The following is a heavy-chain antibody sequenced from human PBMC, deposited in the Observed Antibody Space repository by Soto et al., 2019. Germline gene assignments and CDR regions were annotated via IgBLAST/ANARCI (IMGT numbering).Heavy chain of an antibody. CDR3: AASYYYDSSGYYLLHYYYYYGMDV. CDR2: IVVGSGNT. J-gene: IGHJ6*02. CDR1: GFTFTSSA. V-gene: IGHV1-58*01. Sequence: SVKVSCKASGFTFTSSAVQWVRQARGQRLEWIGWIVVGSGNTNYAQKFQERVTITRDMSTSTAYMELSSLRSEDTAVYYCAASYYYDSSGYYLLHYYYYYGMDVWGQGTTVTVSS. D-gene: IGHD3-22*01.